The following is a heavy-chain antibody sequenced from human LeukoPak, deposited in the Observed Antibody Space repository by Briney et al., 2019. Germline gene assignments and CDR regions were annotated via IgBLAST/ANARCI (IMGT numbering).Heavy chain of an antibody. CDR2: ISGSGGST. Sequence: GGSLRLSCAASGFTFSSYAMSWVRQAPGKGLEWVSAISGSGGSTYYADSVKGRFTISRDNSKNTLYLQMNSLRAEDTAVYYCAKDGARLGIAVADYFDYWGQGTLVTVSS. CDR3: AKDGARLGIAVADYFDY. CDR1: GFTFSSYA. J-gene: IGHJ4*02. V-gene: IGHV3-23*01. D-gene: IGHD6-19*01.